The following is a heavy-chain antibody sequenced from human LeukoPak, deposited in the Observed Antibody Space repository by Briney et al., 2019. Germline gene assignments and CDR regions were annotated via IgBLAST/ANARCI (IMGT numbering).Heavy chain of an antibody. CDR3: ARELGRLVRSAFDI. J-gene: IGHJ3*02. V-gene: IGHV4-4*02. CDR1: GGSISSSNW. CDR2: IYHSGST. D-gene: IGHD3-16*02. Sequence: SGTLSLTCAVSGGSISSSNWWSWVRQPPGKGLEWIGEIYHSGSTNYNPSLKSRVTISVDKSKNQFSLKLSSVTAADTAVYYCARELGRLVRSAFDIWGQGTMVTVSS.